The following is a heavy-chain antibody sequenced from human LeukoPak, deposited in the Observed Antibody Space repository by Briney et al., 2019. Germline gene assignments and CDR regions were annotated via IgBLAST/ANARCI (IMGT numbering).Heavy chain of an antibody. V-gene: IGHV3-43*02. Sequence: GGSLRLSCAASGFTFDDYAMHWVRHAPGKGLEWVSLISGDGGSIYYADSVKGRFTISRDNSKNSLYLQMNSLRTEDTALYYCAKEDYSSSWYALDYWGQGTLVTVSS. J-gene: IGHJ4*02. D-gene: IGHD6-13*01. CDR3: AKEDYSSSWYALDY. CDR1: GFTFDDYA. CDR2: ISGDGGSI.